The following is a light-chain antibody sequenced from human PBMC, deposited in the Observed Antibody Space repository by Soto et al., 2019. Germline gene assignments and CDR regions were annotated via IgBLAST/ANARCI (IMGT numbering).Light chain of an antibody. CDR1: SSDIGGYNY. CDR2: DVS. V-gene: IGLV2-14*03. Sequence: QSALTQPASVSASPGQSITISCTGTSSDIGGYNYVSWYQQQPHKAPKLIIFDVSSRPSGVSNRFSGSKSGNTASLTISGLQAEDEDDYYCSSFASSDTLVFGTGTKLTVL. CDR3: SSFASSDTLV. J-gene: IGLJ1*01.